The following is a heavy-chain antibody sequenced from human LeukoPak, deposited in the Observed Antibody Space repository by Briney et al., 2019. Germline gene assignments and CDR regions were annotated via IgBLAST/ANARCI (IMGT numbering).Heavy chain of an antibody. D-gene: IGHD4-17*01. CDR2: IRGSDGST. CDR3: AKDVYGDYGGLDY. V-gene: IGHV3-23*01. Sequence: GGSLRLSCAASGFTFRSYAMTWVRQAPGKGLEWVSSIRGSDGSTYYADSVKGRFAISRDNSKNTLYLQMNSLRAEDTAVYYYAKDVYGDYGGLDYWGQGTLVTVSS. J-gene: IGHJ4*02. CDR1: GFTFRSYA.